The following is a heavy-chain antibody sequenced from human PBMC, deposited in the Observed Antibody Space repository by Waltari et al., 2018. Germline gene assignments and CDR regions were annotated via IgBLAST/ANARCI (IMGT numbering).Heavy chain of an antibody. CDR2: ISYDGSKK. CDR3: AKDTIPYYDLWSAYGVDY. D-gene: IGHD3-3*01. V-gene: IGHV3-30*18. CDR1: GFTFRNYG. Sequence: QVQLVESGGGVVKPGRSLRLSCAASGFTFRNYGMHWVRQAPGRGLEVVAVISYDGSKKYYTDSMKGRFIVSRDNSKNTLYLQMNSLRAEDTAVYYCAKDTIPYYDLWSAYGVDYWGQGTLVTVSS. J-gene: IGHJ4*02.